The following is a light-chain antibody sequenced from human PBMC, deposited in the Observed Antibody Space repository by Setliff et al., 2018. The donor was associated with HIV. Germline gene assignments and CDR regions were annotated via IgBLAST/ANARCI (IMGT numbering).Light chain of an antibody. Sequence: QSALTQPASVSGFPGQSITISCTGSSRDVGSYNYVSWYQQHPGKAPKLMIYDVSKRPSGVSNRFSGSKSGNTASLTISGLQAEDEADYYCSSYTSSSPPYVFGTGTKVTVL. V-gene: IGLV2-14*03. CDR3: SSYTSSSPPYV. J-gene: IGLJ1*01. CDR2: DVS. CDR1: SRDVGSYNY.